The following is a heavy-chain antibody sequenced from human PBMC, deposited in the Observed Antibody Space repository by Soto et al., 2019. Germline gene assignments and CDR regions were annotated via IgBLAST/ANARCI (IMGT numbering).Heavy chain of an antibody. CDR2: IYPGDSDT. J-gene: IGHJ3*02. CDR1: GYSFTSYW. CDR3: ARGFITFGGVIVILGDAFDI. D-gene: IGHD3-16*02. V-gene: IGHV5-51*01. Sequence: GESLKISCKGSGYSFTSYWIGWVRQMPGKGLEWMGIIYPGDSDTRYSPSFQGQVTISADKSISTAYLQWSSLKASDTAMYYCARGFITFGGVIVILGDAFDIWGKGTMVTFSS.